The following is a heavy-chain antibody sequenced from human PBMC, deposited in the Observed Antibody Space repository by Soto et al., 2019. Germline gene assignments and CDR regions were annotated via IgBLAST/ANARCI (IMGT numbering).Heavy chain of an antibody. V-gene: IGHV3-74*01. CDR1: GFAFSNTW. J-gene: IGHJ4*02. CDR2: INSDGSSK. Sequence: PGGPLRLSCAASGFAFSNTWIHWVRQVPGKGLVWVSRINSDGSSKIYADSVKGRFTISRDNAKNTVYLQMSSLSVEDTAVYYCAKDWFYTIDSWGQGTPVTVSS. D-gene: IGHD3-16*01. CDR3: AKDWFYTIDS.